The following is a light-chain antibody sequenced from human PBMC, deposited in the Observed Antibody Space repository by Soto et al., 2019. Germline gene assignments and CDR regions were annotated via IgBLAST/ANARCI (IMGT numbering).Light chain of an antibody. J-gene: IGKJ4*01. CDR1: QSVSRY. CDR3: QQRSDSPST. V-gene: IGKV3-11*01. Sequence: EIVLTQSPATLSLSPGERATLSCRASQSVSRYLAWYQQKPGQAPRLLIYDASNRATGIPARFSGSGSGTDFTLTISSLEPEDFAVYYCQQRSDSPSTFGGGTKVQIK. CDR2: DAS.